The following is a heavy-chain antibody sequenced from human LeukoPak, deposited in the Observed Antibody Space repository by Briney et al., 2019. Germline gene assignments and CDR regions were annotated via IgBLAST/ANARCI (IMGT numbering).Heavy chain of an antibody. Sequence: GGSLRLSCAASGFTFSSYAMSWVRQAPGKGLEWVSAISGSGGSTYYAESVEGRFTISRDNSKNTLYLQINSLRAEDTAVYYCYAPLNYFDYWGQGTLVTVSS. CDR2: ISGSGGST. CDR1: GFTFSSYA. J-gene: IGHJ4*02. V-gene: IGHV3-23*01. D-gene: IGHD2-2*01. CDR3: YAPLNYFDY.